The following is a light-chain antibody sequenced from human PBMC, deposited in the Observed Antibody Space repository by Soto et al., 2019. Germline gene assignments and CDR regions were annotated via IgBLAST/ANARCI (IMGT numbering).Light chain of an antibody. CDR2: EVS. CDR1: SNDVGAYNY. Sequence: QSALTQPPSASGSPGQSVTISCTGTSNDVGAYNYLSWYQQHPGKAPKLMIYEVSKRPSGVPDRFSGSKSGNTASLTVSGLQAEDEADYYCSSYAGSNNYVFGTGTKVTVL. CDR3: SSYAGSNNYV. V-gene: IGLV2-8*01. J-gene: IGLJ1*01.